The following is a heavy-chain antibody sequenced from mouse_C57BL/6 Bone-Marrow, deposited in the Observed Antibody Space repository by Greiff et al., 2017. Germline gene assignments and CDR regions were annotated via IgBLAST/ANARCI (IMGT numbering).Heavy chain of an antibody. CDR3: TRRDGYYHFAY. CDR2: IDPETGGT. Sequence: QVQLQQSGAELVRPGASVTLSCKASGYTFTDYEMHWVKQTPVHGLEWIGAIDPETGGTAYNQKFKGKAILTADKSSSTAYMELRSLTSEDSAVYYWTRRDGYYHFAYWGQGTLVTVSA. CDR1: GYTFTDYE. V-gene: IGHV1-15*01. J-gene: IGHJ3*01. D-gene: IGHD2-3*01.